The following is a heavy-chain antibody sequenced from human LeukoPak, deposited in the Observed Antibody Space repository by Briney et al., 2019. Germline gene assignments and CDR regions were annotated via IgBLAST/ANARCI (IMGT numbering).Heavy chain of an antibody. J-gene: IGHJ4*02. CDR2: IYYSGST. CDR3: ANYYSSGYYYYFDY. CDR1: GGSISSYY. V-gene: IGHV4-59*01. D-gene: IGHD3-22*01. Sequence: SETLSLTCTVSGGSISSYYWTWIRQPPGKGLEWIGYIYYSGSTNYNPSLRSRVTISADTSKNQFSLKLSSVTAADTAVYYCANYYSSGYYYYFDYWGQGTLVTVSS.